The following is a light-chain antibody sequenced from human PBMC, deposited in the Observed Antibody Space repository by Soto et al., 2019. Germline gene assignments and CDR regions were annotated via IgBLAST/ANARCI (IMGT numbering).Light chain of an antibody. V-gene: IGKV1-5*01. CDR2: DAS. Sequence: DIQMTQSPSTLSASVGDRVTITCRASQSISSWLAWYQQKPGKAPKLLIYDASSLESGVPSRFSGSGSGTEFTLTISSLQPDEFATYYCQQYNSWWTFDQGTKVEIK. J-gene: IGKJ1*01. CDR1: QSISSW. CDR3: QQYNSWWT.